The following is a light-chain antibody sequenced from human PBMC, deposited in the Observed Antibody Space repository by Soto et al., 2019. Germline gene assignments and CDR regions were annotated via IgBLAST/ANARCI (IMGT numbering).Light chain of an antibody. J-gene: IGKJ1*01. CDR1: QSLLGSDGDTY. CDR2: KAF. V-gene: IGKV2-30*01. Sequence: DVVMTQSPLSLSVTLGQPASISCRSSQSLLGSDGDTYLNWFQQRPGQSPRRLIYKAFNRDSGVPDRFSASGSGTDFTLRISSVEADDVGVYYCMQGRHWPPWTFGQGTKVEIK. CDR3: MQGRHWPPWT.